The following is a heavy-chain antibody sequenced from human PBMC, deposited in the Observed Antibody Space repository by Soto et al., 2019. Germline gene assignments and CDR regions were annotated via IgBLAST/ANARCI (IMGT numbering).Heavy chain of an antibody. CDR2: IDSDGRTT. Sequence: EVQLVESGGGLVQPGESLILSCAVSGFTLRSYWMHWVRQAPGKGLEWVARIDSDGRTTNYADSVKGRFTISRDNAKNKVFLHMTSLRAEDRAVYYCARGVVVYQQLVRGRDRFDPWGQGTLVTVSS. D-gene: IGHD6-13*01. CDR3: ARGVVVYQQLVRGRDRFDP. V-gene: IGHV3-74*01. J-gene: IGHJ5*02. CDR1: GFTLRSYW.